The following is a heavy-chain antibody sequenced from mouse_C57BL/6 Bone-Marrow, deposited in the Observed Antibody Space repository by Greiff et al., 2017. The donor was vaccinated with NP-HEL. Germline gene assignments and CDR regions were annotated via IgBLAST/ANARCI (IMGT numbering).Heavy chain of an antibody. CDR1: GFTFSDYG. CDR3: ARWDYHFDY. V-gene: IGHV5-15*01. J-gene: IGHJ2*01. D-gene: IGHD2-4*01. CDR2: ISNLAYSI. Sequence: EVKVVESGGGLVQPGGSLKLSCAASGFTFSDYGMAWVRQAPRQGPEWVAFISNLAYSIYYADTVTGRFTISRENAKNTLYLEMSSLRSEDTAMYYCARWDYHFDYWGQGTTLTVSS.